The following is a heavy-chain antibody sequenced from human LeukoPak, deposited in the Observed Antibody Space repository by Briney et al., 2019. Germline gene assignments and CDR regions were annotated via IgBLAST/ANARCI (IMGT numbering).Heavy chain of an antibody. D-gene: IGHD1-26*01. CDR3: ARDGVGATTQVDY. Sequence: GGSLRLSCAASGFTFDDYGMSWVRQAPGKGLEWVSYISSSGSTIYYADSVKGRFTISRDNAKNSLYLQMNSLRAEDTAVYYCARDGVGATTQVDYWGQGTLVTVSS. CDR1: GFTFDDYG. CDR2: ISSSGSTI. V-gene: IGHV3-48*03. J-gene: IGHJ4*02.